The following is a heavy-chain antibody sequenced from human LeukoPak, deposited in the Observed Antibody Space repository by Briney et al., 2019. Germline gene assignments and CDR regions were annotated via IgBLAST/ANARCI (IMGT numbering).Heavy chain of an antibody. CDR1: GGSISSSSYY. V-gene: IGHV4-39*01. CDR2: IYYSGST. D-gene: IGHD3-3*01. Sequence: PSQTLSLTCTVPGGSISSSSYYWGWIRQPPGKGLEWIGSIYYSGSTYYNPSLKSRVTISVDTSKNQFSLKLSSVTAADTAVYYCARRGIFGVVPGQFDPWGQGTLVTVSS. J-gene: IGHJ5*02. CDR3: ARRGIFGVVPGQFDP.